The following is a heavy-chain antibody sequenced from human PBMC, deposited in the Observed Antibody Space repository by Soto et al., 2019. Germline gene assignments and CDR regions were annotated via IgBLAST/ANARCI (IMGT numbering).Heavy chain of an antibody. CDR3: AISRAAAGWFDP. CDR2: IYYSGST. D-gene: IGHD6-13*01. CDR1: GGSISSYY. J-gene: IGHJ5*02. V-gene: IGHV4-59*01. Sequence: PSETLSLTCTVSGGSISSYYWSWIRQPPGKGLEWIGYIYYSGSTNYNPSLKSRVTISVDTSKNQFSLKLSSVTAADTAVYYCAISRAAAGWFDPWGQGTLVTVSS.